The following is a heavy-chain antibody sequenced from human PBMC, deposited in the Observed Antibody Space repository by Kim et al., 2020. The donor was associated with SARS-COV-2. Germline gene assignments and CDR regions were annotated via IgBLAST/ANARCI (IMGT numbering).Heavy chain of an antibody. D-gene: IGHD3-3*01. CDR2: IKSKTDGGTT. CDR1: GFTFSNAW. V-gene: IGHV3-15*01. J-gene: IGHJ4*02. CDR3: TTDWSDFWSGYSHYFDY. Sequence: GGSLRLSCAASGFTFSNAWMSWVRQAPGKGLEWVGRIKSKTDGGTTDYAAPVKGRFTISRDDSKNTLYLQMNSLKTEDTAVYYCTTDWSDFWSGYSHYFDYWGPGTLGNVSS.